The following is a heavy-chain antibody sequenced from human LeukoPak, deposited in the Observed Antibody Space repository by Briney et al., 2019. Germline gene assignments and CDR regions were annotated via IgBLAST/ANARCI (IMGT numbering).Heavy chain of an antibody. CDR2: IYYSGST. D-gene: IGHD4-11*01. V-gene: IGHV4-31*03. CDR3: ARGPVRDYSNY. Sequence: NPSETLSLTCTVSGVSISSGGYYWSWIRQHPGKGLEWIGYIYYSGSTYCNPSLKSRLTISLDTSNNQFSLKLSSVTAADTAVYYCARGPVRDYSNYWGQGTLVTVSS. J-gene: IGHJ4*02. CDR1: GVSISSGGYY.